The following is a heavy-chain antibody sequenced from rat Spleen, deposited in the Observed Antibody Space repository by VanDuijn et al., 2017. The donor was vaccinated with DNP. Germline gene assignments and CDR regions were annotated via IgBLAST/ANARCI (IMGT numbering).Heavy chain of an antibody. Sequence: EVQLVESGGGLVQPGRSLKLSCVASGFTFNNYWLTWVRQVPGKGLEWVASITGSGDITNYLDSVMGRFTITRDNAKNTLYLQMNSLRSEETATYYCARLWSSGAIDVWGQGTSVTVSS. J-gene: IGHJ4*01. CDR3: ARLWSSGAIDV. CDR1: GFTFNNYW. CDR2: ITGSGDIT. V-gene: IGHV5-31*01. D-gene: IGHD1-3*01.